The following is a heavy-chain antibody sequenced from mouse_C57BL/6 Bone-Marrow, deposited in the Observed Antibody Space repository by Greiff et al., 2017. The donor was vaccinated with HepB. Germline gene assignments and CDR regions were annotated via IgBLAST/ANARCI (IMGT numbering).Heavy chain of an antibody. CDR3: ARPKVYYYGSSPYYYAMDY. Sequence: QVQLQQSGAELARPGASVKLSCKASGYTFTSYGISWVKQRTGQGLEWIGEIYPRSGNTYYNEKFKGKATLTADKSSSTAYMELRSLTSEDSAVYFCARPKVYYYGSSPYYYAMDYWGQGTSVTVSS. CDR2: IYPRSGNT. CDR1: GYTFTSYG. V-gene: IGHV1-81*01. J-gene: IGHJ4*01. D-gene: IGHD1-1*01.